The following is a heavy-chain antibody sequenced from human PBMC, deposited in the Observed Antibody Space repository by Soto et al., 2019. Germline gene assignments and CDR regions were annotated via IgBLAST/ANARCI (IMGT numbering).Heavy chain of an antibody. Sequence: KPSETLSLTCTVSGGSISSGGYYWSWIRQHPGRGLEWIGYIYYSGSTYYNPSLKSRVTISVDTSKNQFSLKLSSVTAADTAVYYCARDSKFSNWFDPWGQGTLVTVSS. CDR1: GGSISSGGYY. V-gene: IGHV4-31*03. CDR2: IYYSGST. J-gene: IGHJ5*02. CDR3: ARDSKFSNWFDP.